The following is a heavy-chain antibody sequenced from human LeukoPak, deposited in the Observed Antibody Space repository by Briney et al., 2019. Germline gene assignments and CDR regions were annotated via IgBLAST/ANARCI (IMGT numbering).Heavy chain of an antibody. V-gene: IGHV3-23*01. J-gene: IGHJ4*02. CDR1: GFTFSSYA. CDR3: AKGISAYSSSWSVGHY. CDR2: SSGSGGST. Sequence: GGSLRLSCAASGFTFSSYAMSWVRQAPGKGLEWVSASSGSGGSTYYADSVKGRFTISRDNSKNTLYLQMNSLKAEDTAVYYCAKGISAYSSSWSVGHYWGQGTLVTVSS. D-gene: IGHD6-13*01.